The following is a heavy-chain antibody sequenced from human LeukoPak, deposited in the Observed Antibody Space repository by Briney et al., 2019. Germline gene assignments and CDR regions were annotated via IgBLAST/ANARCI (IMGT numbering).Heavy chain of an antibody. CDR2: IKQDGSEK. CDR1: GFRFSTYW. CDR3: ARHDFMAYSSGDGEVRWFAP. D-gene: IGHD5-18*01. Sequence: PGGSLRLSCAASGFRFSTYWMSWVRQAPGKGLEWVANIKQDGSEKYYVDSVKGRFTISRDNAKNSLYLQMNSLRAEDTAVYYCARHDFMAYSSGDGEVRWFAPWGQGTLVTVSS. J-gene: IGHJ5*02. V-gene: IGHV3-7*01.